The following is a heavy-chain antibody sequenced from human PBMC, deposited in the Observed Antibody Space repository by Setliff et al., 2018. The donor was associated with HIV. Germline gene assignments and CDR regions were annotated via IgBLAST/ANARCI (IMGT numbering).Heavy chain of an antibody. CDR3: AREPSGWYSKDNWFDP. V-gene: IGHV1-18*01. CDR2: ISVYNGVT. Sequence: ASVKVSCKASGYSSTSYGIAWVRQAPGQGLEWMGWISVYNGVTKYAQKLQDRVTMTIDTATRTAYMEVRSLRSDDTAVYYCAREPSGWYSKDNWFDPWGQGTLVTVSS. D-gene: IGHD6-19*01. J-gene: IGHJ5*02. CDR1: GYSSTSYG.